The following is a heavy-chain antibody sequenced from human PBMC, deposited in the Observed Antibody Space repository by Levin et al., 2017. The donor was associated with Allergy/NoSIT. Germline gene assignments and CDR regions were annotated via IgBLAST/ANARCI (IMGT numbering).Heavy chain of an antibody. CDR3: ARGGYSRSSVA. J-gene: IGHJ5*02. CDR1: GFTFSNYW. D-gene: IGHD6-6*01. V-gene: IGHV3-74*01. Sequence: GGSLRLSCAASGFTFSNYWMHWVRQAPGKGLVWVSGINSDGSSTHYADSVKGRFTISRDNAKNTLYLQMNSLRAEDTAVYYCARGGYSRSSVAWGQGTLVTVSS. CDR2: INSDGSST.